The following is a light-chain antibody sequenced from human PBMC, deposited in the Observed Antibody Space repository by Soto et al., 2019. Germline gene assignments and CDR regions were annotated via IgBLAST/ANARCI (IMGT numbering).Light chain of an antibody. CDR2: WAS. CDR3: QQYYGTPIT. V-gene: IGKV4-1*01. J-gene: IGKJ5*01. CDR1: QSVLYSSNNKNY. Sequence: DIVMTQSPDSLAVSLGERATINCKSSQSVLYSSNNKNYLAWYQQKPGQPPQLLIYWASTRESGVPDRFSGSGSGTDFTLTISSLQAEDVAVYYCQQYYGTPITFGQGTRLEIK.